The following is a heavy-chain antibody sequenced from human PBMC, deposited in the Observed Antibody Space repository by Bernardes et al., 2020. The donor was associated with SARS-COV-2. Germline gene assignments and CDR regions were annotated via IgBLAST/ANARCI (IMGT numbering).Heavy chain of an antibody. D-gene: IGHD3-10*01. CDR1: GYSFTNYW. CDR3: ARLGGSGSYDGFDL. CDR2: IDPSDSYI. V-gene: IGHV5-10-1*01. J-gene: IGHJ3*01. Sequence: GASQKISCKGSGYSFTNYWLCWVRPMPGKGLEWMGIIDPSDSYIYERPSFQGDVSMSVDTSISTAYLQWSSLKASDTAMYYWARLGGSGSYDGFDLWGQGTVVTVSS.